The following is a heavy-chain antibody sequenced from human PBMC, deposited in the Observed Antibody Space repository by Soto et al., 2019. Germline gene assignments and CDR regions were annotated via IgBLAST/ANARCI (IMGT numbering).Heavy chain of an antibody. V-gene: IGHV3-53*01. CDR1: GFTVSSNY. CDR2: IYRDGTT. CDR3: ARDKYDKGNTKYCMDV. Sequence: GGSLRLSCAASGFTVSSNYMGWVRQAPGKGLEWVSVIYRDGTTYYVDSVKGRFTISRDTSKNTLYLQMNSLRAEDTAVYYCARDKYDKGNTKYCMDVWGQGTTVTVSS. J-gene: IGHJ6*02. D-gene: IGHD3-22*01.